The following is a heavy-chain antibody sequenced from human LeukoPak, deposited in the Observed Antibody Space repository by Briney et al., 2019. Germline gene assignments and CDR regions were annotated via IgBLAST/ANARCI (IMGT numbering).Heavy chain of an antibody. CDR3: ARNEAAAGTHYFDY. Sequence: PGGSLRLSCAASGFTFSSYAMHWVRKAPGKGLEWVAVISYDGSNKYYADSVKGRFTISRDNSKNTLYLQMNSLRAEDTAVYYCARNEAAAGTHYFDYWGQGTLVTVSS. CDR1: GFTFSSYA. CDR2: ISYDGSNK. D-gene: IGHD6-13*01. J-gene: IGHJ4*02. V-gene: IGHV3-30*04.